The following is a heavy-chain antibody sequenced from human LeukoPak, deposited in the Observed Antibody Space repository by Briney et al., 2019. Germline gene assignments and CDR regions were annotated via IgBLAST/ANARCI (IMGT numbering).Heavy chain of an antibody. J-gene: IGHJ5*02. CDR1: GGSTSTSAYY. Sequence: PSETLSLTCTVSGGSTSTSAYYWGWIRQPPGKGLEWIGSIYYSGSTYYNPSLKSRVTISVDTSKNQFSLELSSVTAADTAVYYCARVHGGVAYWFDPWGQGTLVTVSS. V-gene: IGHV4-39*01. CDR2: IYYSGST. D-gene: IGHD3-3*01. CDR3: ARVHGGVAYWFDP.